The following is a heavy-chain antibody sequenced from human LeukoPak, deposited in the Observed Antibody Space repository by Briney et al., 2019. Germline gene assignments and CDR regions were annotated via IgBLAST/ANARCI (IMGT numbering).Heavy chain of an antibody. D-gene: IGHD1-26*01. J-gene: IGHJ5*02. V-gene: IGHV3-15*01. Sequence: GGSLRLSCAASGFTVSNAWMSWVRQAPGKGLEWVGRIKSKTDSGTTDYAARVKGRFTIARDDSKNTLYLQMTTMKPEDTAVHYCTIVFTSGSYPFDPSGQGTLLTVSS. CDR3: TIVFTSGSYPFDP. CDR2: IKSKTDSGTT. CDR1: GFTVSNAW.